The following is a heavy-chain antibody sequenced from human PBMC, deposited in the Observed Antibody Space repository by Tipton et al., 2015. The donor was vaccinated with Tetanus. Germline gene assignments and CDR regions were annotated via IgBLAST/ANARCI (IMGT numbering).Heavy chain of an antibody. Sequence: TLSLTCAVSGGSISSSRWWSWVRQPPGKGLEWIGEIFHDGSTNYNPSLESRVAISVDKSNNQFSPNLNSVTAADTAVYYCTGNGLYSLELWGQGTLVTVSS. CDR1: GGSISSSRW. CDR2: IFHDGST. D-gene: IGHD6-19*01. J-gene: IGHJ4*02. CDR3: TGNGLYSLEL. V-gene: IGHV4-4*02.